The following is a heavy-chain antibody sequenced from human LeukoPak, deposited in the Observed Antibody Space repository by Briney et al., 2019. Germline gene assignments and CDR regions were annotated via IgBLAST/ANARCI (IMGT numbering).Heavy chain of an antibody. Sequence: SETLSLTCTVSGGSISSSSYYWGWIRQPPGKGLEWIWSIYYSGSTYYNPCLKSRVTISVDTSKNQFSLKLSSVPAADTAVYYCARDSIVVVPAAHGGGWFDPWGQGTLVTVSS. CDR1: GGSISSSSYY. D-gene: IGHD2-2*01. V-gene: IGHV4-39*07. CDR2: IYYSGST. J-gene: IGHJ5*02. CDR3: ARDSIVVVPAAHGGGWFDP.